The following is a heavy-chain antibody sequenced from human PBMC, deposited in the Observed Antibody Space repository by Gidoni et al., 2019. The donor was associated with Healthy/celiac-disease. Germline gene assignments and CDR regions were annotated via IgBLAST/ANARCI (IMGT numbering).Heavy chain of an antibody. D-gene: IGHD4-17*01. CDR3: ARPLLNDYGDYLDY. V-gene: IGHV3-33*01. CDR1: GFTFSSYG. CDR2: IWYDGSNK. Sequence: QVQLVESGGGVVQPGRSLRLSCAASGFTFSSYGMHWVRQAPGKGLEWVAVIWYDGSNKYYADSVKGRFTISRDNSKNTLYLQMNSLRAEDTAVYYCARPLLNDYGDYLDYWGQGTLVTVSS. J-gene: IGHJ4*02.